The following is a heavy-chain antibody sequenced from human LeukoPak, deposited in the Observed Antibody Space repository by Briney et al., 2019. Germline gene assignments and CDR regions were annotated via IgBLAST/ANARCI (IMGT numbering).Heavy chain of an antibody. V-gene: IGHV3-9*01. J-gene: IGHJ6*02. Sequence: GRSLRLSCAASGFTFDDYAMHWVRQAPGKGREWVSGISWNSGSIGYADSVKGRFTISRDNAKNSLYLQMNSLRAEDTALYYCAKEKNPERGPEYYGMDVWGQGTTVTVSS. CDR2: ISWNSGSI. D-gene: IGHD1-14*01. CDR3: AKEKNPERGPEYYGMDV. CDR1: GFTFDDYA.